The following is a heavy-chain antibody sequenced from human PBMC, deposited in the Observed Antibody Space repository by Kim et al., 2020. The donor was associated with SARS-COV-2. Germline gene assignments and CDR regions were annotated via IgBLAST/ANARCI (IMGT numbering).Heavy chain of an antibody. Sequence: GESLKISCKGSGYSFTSYWIGWVRQMPGKGLEWMGIIYPGDSDTRYSPSFQGQVTISADKSISTAYLQWSSLKASDTAMYYCARVAGVGATPFDAFDIWGQGTMVTVSS. J-gene: IGHJ3*02. CDR2: IYPGDSDT. CDR3: ARVAGVGATPFDAFDI. V-gene: IGHV5-51*01. D-gene: IGHD1-26*01. CDR1: GYSFTSYW.